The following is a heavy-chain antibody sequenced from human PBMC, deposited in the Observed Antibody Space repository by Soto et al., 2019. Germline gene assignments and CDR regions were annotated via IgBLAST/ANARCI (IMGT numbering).Heavy chain of an antibody. V-gene: IGHV4-4*02. D-gene: IGHD3-3*01. CDR2: IYHSGST. CDR3: ARADACSFEWIFNWFDP. CDR1: GGSIGNTNW. J-gene: IGHJ5*02. Sequence: PSETLSLTCAVSGGSIGNTNWWTWVRQPPGRGLEWIGEIYHSGSTNYNTSLKSRVTISVDNSKNQFSLKLSPVTAADTAVYYCARADACSFEWIFNWFDPWGQGILVTVSS.